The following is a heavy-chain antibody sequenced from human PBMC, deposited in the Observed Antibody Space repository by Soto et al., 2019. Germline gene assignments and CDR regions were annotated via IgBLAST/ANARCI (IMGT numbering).Heavy chain of an antibody. V-gene: IGHV4-34*01. D-gene: IGHD2-2*02. CDR2: INPGGRS. J-gene: IGHJ5*02. Sequence: SETLSLTCSVYGGSFSENYWSWVRQSPGKGLEWIGEINPGGRSNYNPSLKSRVIVSVDTSKNQISLKLRSVTAADTAVYYCARAFGGRYCSSTSCYKWFSPWGQGTLVTVSS. CDR3: ARAFGGRYCSSTSCYKWFSP. CDR1: GGSFSENY.